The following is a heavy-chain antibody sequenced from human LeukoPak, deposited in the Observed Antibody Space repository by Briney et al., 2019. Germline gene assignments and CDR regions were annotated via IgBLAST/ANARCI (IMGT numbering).Heavy chain of an antibody. J-gene: IGHJ3*02. CDR3: TTIKRGIVGGSDAFDI. Sequence: SQTVSLTCAISGDSVSSNSAAWNWIRQSPSRGLGWLGRTYYRSQWFNDYAVSVKSRITINRDISKNQFSLQLNSVTPEDTAVYYCTTIKRGIVGGSDAFDIWGQGTMVTVSA. D-gene: IGHD1-26*01. CDR2: TYYRSQWFN. CDR1: GDSVSSNSAA. V-gene: IGHV6-1*01.